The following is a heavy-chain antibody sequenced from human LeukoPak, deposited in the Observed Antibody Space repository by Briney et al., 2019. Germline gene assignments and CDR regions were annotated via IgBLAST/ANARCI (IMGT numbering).Heavy chain of an antibody. J-gene: IGHJ4*02. CDR2: INHSGST. CDR1: GGSFSGYY. Sequence: SETLSLTCAVYGGSFSGYYWSWIRQPPGKGLEWVGEINHSGSTNYNPSLKSRVTISVDTSKNQFSLKLSSVTAADTAVYYCARGGCSSTSCYSLSYYFDYWGQGTLVTVSS. V-gene: IGHV4-34*01. D-gene: IGHD2-2*02. CDR3: ARGGCSSTSCYSLSYYFDY.